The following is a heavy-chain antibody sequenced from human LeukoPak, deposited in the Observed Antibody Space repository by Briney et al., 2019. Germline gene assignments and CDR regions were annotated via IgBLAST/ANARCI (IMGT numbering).Heavy chain of an antibody. CDR1: GFTFSSYA. J-gene: IGHJ4*02. CDR3: AKGIGPSRTYYYDSSGYPFDY. V-gene: IGHV3-23*01. CDR2: ISGSGGST. Sequence: LSGGSLRLSCAASGFTFSSYAMSWVRQAPGKGLEWVSAISGSGGSTYYADSVKGRFTISRDNSKNTLYLQMNSLRAEDTAVYYCAKGIGPSRTYYYDSSGYPFDYWGQGTLVTVSS. D-gene: IGHD3-22*01.